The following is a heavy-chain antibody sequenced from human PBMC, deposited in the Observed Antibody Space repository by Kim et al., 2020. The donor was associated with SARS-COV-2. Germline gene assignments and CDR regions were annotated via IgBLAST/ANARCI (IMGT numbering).Heavy chain of an antibody. Sequence: GGSLRLSCAASGFTFSNAWMSWVRQAPGKGLEWVGRIKSKTDGGTTDYAAPGKGRFTISRDDSKNTLYLQMNSLKTEDTAVYYCTTDRNGDVPAAEYYYYYGMDVWGQGTTVTVSS. D-gene: IGHD2-2*01. CDR3: TTDRNGDVPAAEYYYYYGMDV. J-gene: IGHJ6*02. V-gene: IGHV3-15*01. CDR1: GFTFSNAW. CDR2: IKSKTDGGTT.